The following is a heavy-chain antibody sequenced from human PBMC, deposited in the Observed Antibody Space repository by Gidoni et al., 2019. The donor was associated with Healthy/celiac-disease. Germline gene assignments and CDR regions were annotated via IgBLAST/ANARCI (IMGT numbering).Heavy chain of an antibody. CDR2: IYHSRST. Sequence: QVQPQESGPGLVKPSGTLSLNCAVPGGSLSSTNWCSWVRQPPGKGLEWIGDIYHSRSTHYNPSLKSRVTISVDKSKHQFSLKLSSVTAADTAVYYCARTDYDIVTGYDRWGQGTLVTVSS. J-gene: IGHJ4*02. D-gene: IGHD3-9*01. CDR1: GGSLSSTNW. CDR3: ARTDYDIVTGYDR. V-gene: IGHV4-4*02.